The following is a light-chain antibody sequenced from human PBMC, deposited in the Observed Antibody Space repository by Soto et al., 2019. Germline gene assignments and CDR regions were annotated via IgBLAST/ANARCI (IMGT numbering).Light chain of an antibody. CDR1: QSVGSN. CDR3: QQYNNWPLT. J-gene: IGKJ3*01. Sequence: EIVMTQSPATLSVSPGERATLSCRASQSVGSNLAWYQQKPGQAPRLLIYGASTRPTRIQARFSGSESGKEVTLTISSLQYEDFSVYYCQQYNNWPLTFGPGTKVDIK. CDR2: GAS. V-gene: IGKV3-15*01.